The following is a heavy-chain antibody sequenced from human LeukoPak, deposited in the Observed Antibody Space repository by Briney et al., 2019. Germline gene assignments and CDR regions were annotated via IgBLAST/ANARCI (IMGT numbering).Heavy chain of an antibody. Sequence: GGSLRLSCVASGFSFSNYWMYWGRQSPGKGLVWVSRINSDGSYTDYADSAKGRFTISRDNAKDTLYLQMNSLRADDTAVYYCARADNWQSGGAWGQGTLVTVSS. CDR1: GFSFSNYW. D-gene: IGHD1-1*01. V-gene: IGHV3-74*01. J-gene: IGHJ5*02. CDR3: ARADNWQSGGA. CDR2: INSDGSYT.